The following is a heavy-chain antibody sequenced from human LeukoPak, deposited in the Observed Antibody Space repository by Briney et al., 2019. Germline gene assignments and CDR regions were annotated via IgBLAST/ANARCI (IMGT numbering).Heavy chain of an antibody. CDR2: ISSSSSTI. CDR3: ARLTHYYYDTSGYGN. D-gene: IGHD3-22*01. J-gene: IGHJ4*02. Sequence: GGSLRLSCAASGFTFSRYSMNWVRQAPGKGLEWVSYISSSSSTIYYADSVKGRFTISRDNAKNSLYLQMNSLRAEDTAVYYCARLTHYYYDTSGYGNWGQGTLVTVSS. V-gene: IGHV3-48*04. CDR1: GFTFSRYS.